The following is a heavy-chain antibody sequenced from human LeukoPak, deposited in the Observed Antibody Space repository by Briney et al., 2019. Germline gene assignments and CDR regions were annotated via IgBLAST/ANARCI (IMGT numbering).Heavy chain of an antibody. D-gene: IGHD3-22*01. CDR1: GFIFSSHW. Sequence: GGSLRLSCAASGFIFSSHWMSWVRQAPGKGLEWVANIKQDGSEKYYVDSVKGRFTISRDNAKNSLYLQMNNLRAEDTAVYYCTRDYYDNSGRSVDWGQGTLVAVSS. CDR3: TRDYYDNSGRSVD. J-gene: IGHJ4*02. CDR2: IKQDGSEK. V-gene: IGHV3-7*01.